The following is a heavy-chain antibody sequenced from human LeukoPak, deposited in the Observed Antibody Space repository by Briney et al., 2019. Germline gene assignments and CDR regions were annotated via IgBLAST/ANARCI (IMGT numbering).Heavy chain of an antibody. D-gene: IGHD6-19*01. CDR2: VYYSGST. J-gene: IGHJ4*02. CDR3: ARRYSSGWYGHFDY. CDR1: GGSISSNSYY. V-gene: IGHV4-39*01. Sequence: PSETLSLTCTVSGGSISSNSYYWGWIRQPPGKGLEWIGNVYYSGSTNYNPSLKSRVTISADTSKNQFSLKLSSVTAADTAVYYCARRYSSGWYGHFDYWGQGTLVTVSS.